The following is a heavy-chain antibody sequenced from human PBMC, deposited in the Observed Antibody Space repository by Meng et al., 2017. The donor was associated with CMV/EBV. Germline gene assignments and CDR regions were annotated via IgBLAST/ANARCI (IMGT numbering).Heavy chain of an antibody. CDR3: AREDLKYGMDV. CDR1: GFTFSSYA. J-gene: IGHJ6*02. D-gene: IGHD3-3*01. V-gene: IGHV3-48*03. Sequence: GESLKISCAASGFTFSSYAMHWVRQAPGKGLEWVSYISSSGSTIYYADSVKGRFTISRDNAKNTLYLQMNSLRAEDTAVYYCAREDLKYGMDVWGQGTTVTVSS. CDR2: ISSSGSTI.